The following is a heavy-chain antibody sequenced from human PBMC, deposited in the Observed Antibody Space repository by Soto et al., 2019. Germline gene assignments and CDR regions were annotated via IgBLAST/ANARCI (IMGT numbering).Heavy chain of an antibody. D-gene: IGHD6-19*01. CDR2: IYYSGST. V-gene: IGHV4-30-4*01. CDR1: GGSISSGDYY. CDR3: ARDTGYSSGWYGGYFDY. J-gene: IGHJ4*02. Sequence: SETLSLTCTVSGGSISSGDYYWSWIRQPPGKGLEWIGYIYYSGSTYYNPSLKSRVTISVDTSKNQFSLKLSSVTAADTAVYYCARDTGYSSGWYGGYFDYWGQGTLVTVSS.